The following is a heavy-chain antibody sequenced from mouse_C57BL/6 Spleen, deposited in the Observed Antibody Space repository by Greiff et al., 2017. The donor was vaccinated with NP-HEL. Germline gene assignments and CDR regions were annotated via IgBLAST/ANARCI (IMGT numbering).Heavy chain of an antibody. V-gene: IGHV1-69*01. CDR1: GYTFTSYW. Sequence: VQLQQPGAELVMPGASVKLSCKASGYTFTSYWMHWVKQRPGQGLEWIGEIDPSDSYTNYNQKFKGKSTLTVDKSSSTAYMQLSSLTSEDSAVYYCARGPYGNYDYYAMDDWGQGTSVTVSS. CDR2: IDPSDSYT. CDR3: ARGPYGNYDYYAMDD. J-gene: IGHJ4*01. D-gene: IGHD2-1*01.